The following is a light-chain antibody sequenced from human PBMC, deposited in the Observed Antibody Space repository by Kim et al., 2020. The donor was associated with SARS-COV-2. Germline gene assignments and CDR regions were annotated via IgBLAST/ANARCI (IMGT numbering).Light chain of an antibody. J-gene: IGLJ2*01. CDR3: SSYAGTNNYVV. CDR1: RSDVGAYNY. V-gene: IGLV2-8*01. CDR2: EVS. Sequence: QSVPISCTGTRSDVGAYNYVSWYQQHPGKAPKLMIYEVSKRPSGVPDRFSGSKSGNTASLTVSGLQAEDEADYYCSSYAGTNNYVVFGGGTQLTVL.